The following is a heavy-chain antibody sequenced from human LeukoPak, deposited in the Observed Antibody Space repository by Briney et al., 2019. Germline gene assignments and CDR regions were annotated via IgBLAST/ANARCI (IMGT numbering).Heavy chain of an antibody. V-gene: IGHV3-21*01. CDR3: ARDYYDSSGYYRFDY. Sequence: PGGSLRLSCAASGFTFSSYSMNWVRQAPGKGLEWVSSISSSSSYIYYADSVKGRFTISRDNAKNSLYLQMNSLRAEDTAVCYCARDYYDSSGYYRFDYWGQGTLVTVSS. CDR1: GFTFSSYS. J-gene: IGHJ4*02. CDR2: ISSSSSYI. D-gene: IGHD3-22*01.